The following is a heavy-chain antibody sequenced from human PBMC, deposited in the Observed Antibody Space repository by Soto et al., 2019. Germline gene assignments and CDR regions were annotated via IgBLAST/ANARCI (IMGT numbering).Heavy chain of an antibody. CDR1: GGSIRSSSYY. V-gene: IGHV4-39*01. J-gene: IGHJ5*02. Sequence: QLQLQESGPGLVKPSETLSLTCTVSGGSIRSSSYYWGWIRQPPGKGLEWIGSIYYSGSTYYNPSRKSLVTIAVDTSKNQFSLKLSSVTAADTAVYYCARRLWFGESYRFDPWGQGTLVIVSS. CDR2: IYYSGST. D-gene: IGHD3-10*01. CDR3: ARRLWFGESYRFDP.